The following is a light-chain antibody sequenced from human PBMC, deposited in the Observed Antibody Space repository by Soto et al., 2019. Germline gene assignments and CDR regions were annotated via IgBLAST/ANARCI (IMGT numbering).Light chain of an antibody. CDR3: QRYDSYSMYT. CDR1: QSISGW. CDR2: DAS. V-gene: IGKV1-5*01. J-gene: IGKJ2*01. Sequence: DIQMTQSPSTLSASVGDTVTITCRASQSISGWLAWYQQRPGTAPKVLIYDASYLESGVPSRFSASGSGTEFTLTISSLQPDDFATFCCQRYDSYSMYTFGQGTKLEIK.